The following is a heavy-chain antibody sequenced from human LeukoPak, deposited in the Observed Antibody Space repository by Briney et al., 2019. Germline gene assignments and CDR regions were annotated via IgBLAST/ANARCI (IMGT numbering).Heavy chain of an antibody. CDR3: ARQRVLLRYFDWLVSWFDP. CDR2: IYYSGST. CDR1: GFTFSSYAMH. Sequence: PGGSLRLSCAASGFTFSSYAMHWVRQPPGKGLEWIGSIYYSGSTYYNPSLKSRVTISVDTSKNQFSLKLSSVTAADTAVYYCARQRVLLRYFDWLVSWFDPWGQGTLVTVSS. J-gene: IGHJ5*02. V-gene: IGHV4-39*01. D-gene: IGHD3-9*01.